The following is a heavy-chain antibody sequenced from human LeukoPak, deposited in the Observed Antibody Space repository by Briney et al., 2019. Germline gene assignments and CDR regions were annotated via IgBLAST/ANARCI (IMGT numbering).Heavy chain of an antibody. CDR2: IYTSGST. Sequence: PSETLSLTCTVSGGSISSYYWSWIRQPAGKGLEWIGRIYTSGSTNYNPPLKSRVTMSVDTSKNQFSLKLSSVTAADTAVYYCARVPEDTAIGWFDPWGQGTLVTVSS. V-gene: IGHV4-4*07. J-gene: IGHJ5*02. CDR1: GGSISSYY. CDR3: ARVPEDTAIGWFDP. D-gene: IGHD5-18*01.